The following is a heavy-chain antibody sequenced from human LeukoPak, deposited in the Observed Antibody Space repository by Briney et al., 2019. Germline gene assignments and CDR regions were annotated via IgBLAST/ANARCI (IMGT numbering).Heavy chain of an antibody. J-gene: IGHJ5*02. CDR3: ARVGVGELSYPNWFDP. CDR2: IYYSGST. Sequence: SETLSLACTVSGGSISSYYWSWIRQPPGKGLEWIGYIYYSGSTNYNPSLKSRVTISVDTSKNQFSLKLSSVPGVDTAVYYCARVGVGELSYPNWFDPWGQGALVTVSS. D-gene: IGHD3-10*01. V-gene: IGHV4-59*01. CDR1: GGSISSYY.